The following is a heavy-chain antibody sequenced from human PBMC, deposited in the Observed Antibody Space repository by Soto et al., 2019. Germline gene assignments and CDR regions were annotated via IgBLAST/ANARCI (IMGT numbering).Heavy chain of an antibody. Sequence: QVQLVQSGAEGKKPGASVKVSCKASGYTFNSFDINWVRQATGQGLEWMGWMNPNRGDTGYAQKFQGRVTMARNTSRSTAYMPLKSMRFEDTAGYSGARGVYGGGRVSDYWGHGTVVTVSS. CDR3: ARGVYGGGRVSDY. CDR2: MNPNRGDT. V-gene: IGHV1-8*01. CDR1: GYTFNSFD. J-gene: IGHJ4*01. D-gene: IGHD3-16*01.